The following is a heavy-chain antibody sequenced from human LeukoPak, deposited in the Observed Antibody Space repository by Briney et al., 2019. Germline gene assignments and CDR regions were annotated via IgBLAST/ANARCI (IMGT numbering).Heavy chain of an antibody. V-gene: IGHV3-21*04. J-gene: IGHJ4*02. CDR1: GFTFSTYG. CDR3: ARYCSSTSCYDY. D-gene: IGHD2-2*01. CDR2: IRSSSSYI. Sequence: GGSLRLSCAASGFTFSTYGMNWVRQAPGKGLEWVSSIRSSSSYIYYADSVKGRFTISRDNAEKSLYLQMNSLRAEDTAVYYCARYCSSTSCYDYWGQGTLVTVSS.